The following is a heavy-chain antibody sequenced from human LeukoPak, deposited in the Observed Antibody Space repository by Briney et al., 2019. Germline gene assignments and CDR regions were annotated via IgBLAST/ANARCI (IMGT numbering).Heavy chain of an antibody. CDR1: GFSFRSYW. CDR3: AREDRSCYYY. J-gene: IGHJ4*02. V-gene: IGHV3-7*03. D-gene: IGHD2-15*01. CDR2: IKHDGTEK. Sequence: QSGGSLRLSCAASGFSFRSYWMAWLRQAPGKGLEWMASIKHDGTEKFYVDSVKGRFTISKDNSKNSLYLQMNSLRAEDTAVYYCAREDRSCYYYWGQGTLVTVSS.